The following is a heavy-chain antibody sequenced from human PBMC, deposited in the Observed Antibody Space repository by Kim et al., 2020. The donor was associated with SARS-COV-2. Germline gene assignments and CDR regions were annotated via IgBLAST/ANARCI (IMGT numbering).Heavy chain of an antibody. J-gene: IGHJ4*02. V-gene: IGHV1-3*01. D-gene: IGHD2-15*01. Sequence: SQKFPGRVTITRDTSASTAYMELSSLRSEDTAVYYCARGGGVVVAALFDYWGQGTLVTVSS. CDR3: ARGGGVVVAALFDY.